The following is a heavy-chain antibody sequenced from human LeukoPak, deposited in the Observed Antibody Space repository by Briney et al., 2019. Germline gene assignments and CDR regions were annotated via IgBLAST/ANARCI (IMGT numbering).Heavy chain of an antibody. CDR1: GFTFSSYW. D-gene: IGHD6-13*01. CDR2: IKQDGSEK. CDR3: ARFGPSSSSLNGALGSYYFDY. V-gene: IGHV3-7*01. J-gene: IGHJ4*02. Sequence: PGGSLRLSCAASGFTFSSYWMSWVRQAPGKGLEWVANIKQDGSEKYYVDSVKGRFTISRDNAKNSLYLQMNSLRAEDTAVYYCARFGPSSSSLNGALGSYYFDYWGQGTLVTVSS.